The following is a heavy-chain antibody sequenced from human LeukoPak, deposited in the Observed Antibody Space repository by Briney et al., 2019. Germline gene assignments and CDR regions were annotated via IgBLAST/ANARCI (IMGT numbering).Heavy chain of an antibody. CDR3: ARDGSRFDY. CDR1: GGSISSGGYY. CDR2: IKQDGSEK. Sequence: PSETLSLTCTVSGGSISSGGYYWSWIRQPPGKGLEWVANIKQDGSEKYYVDSVKGRFTISRDNAKNSLYLQMNSLRAEDTAVYYCARDGSRFDYWGQGTLVTVSS. V-gene: IGHV3-7*01. D-gene: IGHD1-26*01. J-gene: IGHJ4*02.